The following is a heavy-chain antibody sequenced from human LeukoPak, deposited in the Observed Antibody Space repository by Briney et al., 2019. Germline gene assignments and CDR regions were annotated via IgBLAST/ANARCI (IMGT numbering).Heavy chain of an antibody. V-gene: IGHV3-23*01. Sequence: GGSLRLSCAASGFTFSSYAMSWVRQAPGKGLEWVSAISGSGGSTYYADSVKGRFTISRDNSKNSLYLQMNSLRAEDTAVYYCAREPQGYCSGGSCYVYWGQGTLVTVSS. CDR3: AREPQGYCSGGSCYVY. CDR1: GFTFSSYA. CDR2: ISGSGGST. D-gene: IGHD2-15*01. J-gene: IGHJ4*02.